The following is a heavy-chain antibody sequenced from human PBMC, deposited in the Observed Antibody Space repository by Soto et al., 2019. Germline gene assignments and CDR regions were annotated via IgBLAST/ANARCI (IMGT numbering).Heavy chain of an antibody. J-gene: IGHJ4*02. CDR2: IWYDASKQ. V-gene: IGHV3-33*01. CDR1: GFSLSVYG. D-gene: IGHD2-15*01. CDR3: AAWAEGATEVH. Sequence: GWSLRLSCETSGFSLSVYGMHWVRQAPGKGLEWVAVIWYDASKQFYAASVEGRFTISRDNSKAILYLQMNSLRAEDTAVYYCAAWAEGATEVHWGQGTLVTVSS.